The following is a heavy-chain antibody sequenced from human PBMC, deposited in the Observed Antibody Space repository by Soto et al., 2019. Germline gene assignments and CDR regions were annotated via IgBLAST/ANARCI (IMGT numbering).Heavy chain of an antibody. CDR3: ARASSVMITLGAGGCAWFDT. J-gene: IGHJ5*02. CDR2: VYFSGST. D-gene: IGHD3-16*01. CDR1: GGSISSYY. V-gene: IGHV4-4*09. Sequence: PSETLSLTCTVSGGSISSYYWSWIRQPPGKGLVWIGYVYFSGSTYYNPSLNTRVTISLDTSKNHFSLKLSSVTAADTAVYYCARASSVMITLGAGGCAWFDTWGQGTLVTVSS.